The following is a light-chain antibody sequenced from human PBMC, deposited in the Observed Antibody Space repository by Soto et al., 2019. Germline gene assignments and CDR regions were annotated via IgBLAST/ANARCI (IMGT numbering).Light chain of an antibody. CDR3: QQSFSTPYT. CDR2: AAS. Sequence: DIQMTQSPSSPSASVGDRVIITCRASQSISTYLNWYQQKPGKAPKLLIYAASSLQSGVPSRFRGSGSGTDFTLTISSLQPEDFATYYCQQSFSTPYTFGQGTKLEIK. CDR1: QSISTY. V-gene: IGKV1-39*01. J-gene: IGKJ2*01.